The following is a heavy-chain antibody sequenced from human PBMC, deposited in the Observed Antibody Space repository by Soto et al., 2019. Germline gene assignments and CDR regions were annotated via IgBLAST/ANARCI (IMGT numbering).Heavy chain of an antibody. V-gene: IGHV4-59*11. Sequence: SETLSLTCTVSGGSINNHYWSWIRQPPGKGLEWIGYVYYNGSTYYNPSLKSRVTISVDTSKNQFSLKLSSVTAADTAVYYCARDRREYYYDSSGYYTLNWGQGTLVTVSS. CDR2: VYYNGST. CDR1: GGSINNHY. CDR3: ARDRREYYYDSSGYYTLN. J-gene: IGHJ4*02. D-gene: IGHD3-22*01.